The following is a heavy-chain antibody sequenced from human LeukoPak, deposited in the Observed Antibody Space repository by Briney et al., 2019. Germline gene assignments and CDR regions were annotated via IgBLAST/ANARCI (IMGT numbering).Heavy chain of an antibody. V-gene: IGHV1-69*04. D-gene: IGHD6-19*01. J-gene: IGHJ4*02. Sequence: SVKVSCKASGGTFSSYTISWVRQAPGQGLEWMGRIIPILGIANYAQKFQGRVTITADKSTSTAYMELSSLRSEDTAVYYCARDRDSSGWYRNDYWGQGALVTVSS. CDR2: IIPILGIA. CDR3: ARDRDSSGWYRNDY. CDR1: GGTFSSYT.